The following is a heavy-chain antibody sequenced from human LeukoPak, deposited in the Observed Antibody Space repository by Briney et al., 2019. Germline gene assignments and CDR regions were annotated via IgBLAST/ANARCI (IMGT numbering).Heavy chain of an antibody. Sequence: GGSLRLSRAASGFNFRSYAMHWVRQAPGKGLEWVAVISYDGSNEDYTDSVKGRFIISRDDSKNTMSLQMNSLRAEDTAVYYCARASSTSCHFWGQGTLVTVSS. V-gene: IGHV3-30-3*01. CDR2: ISYDGSNE. J-gene: IGHJ4*02. CDR3: ARASSTSCHF. CDR1: GFNFRSYA. D-gene: IGHD2-2*01.